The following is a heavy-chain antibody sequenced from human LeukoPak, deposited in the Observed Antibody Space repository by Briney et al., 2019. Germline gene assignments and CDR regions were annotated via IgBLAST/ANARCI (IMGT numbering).Heavy chain of an antibody. CDR2: ISGSGGST. Sequence: GGSLRLSCAASGFTFSTYGMSWVRQAPGKGLEWVSAISGSGGSTYYADSVKGRFTISRDNSKNTLYPQMNSLRAEDTAVYYCAKDRITMVRGYSDYWGQGTLVTVSS. D-gene: IGHD3-10*01. CDR1: GFTFSTYG. J-gene: IGHJ4*02. V-gene: IGHV3-23*01. CDR3: AKDRITMVRGYSDY.